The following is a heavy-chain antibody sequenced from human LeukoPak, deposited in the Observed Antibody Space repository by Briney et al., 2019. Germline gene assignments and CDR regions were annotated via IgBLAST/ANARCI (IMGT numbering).Heavy chain of an antibody. CDR3: ARSKDIVVVVAAFDY. Sequence: GGPLRLSCAASVFTFSSYAMLWVRQAPGKGLEWVAVISYDGSNKYYADSVKGRFTISRDNSKNTLYLQMNSLRAEDTAVYYCARSKDIVVVVAAFDYWGQGTLVTVSS. D-gene: IGHD2-15*01. V-gene: IGHV3-30*04. J-gene: IGHJ4*02. CDR2: ISYDGSNK. CDR1: VFTFSSYA.